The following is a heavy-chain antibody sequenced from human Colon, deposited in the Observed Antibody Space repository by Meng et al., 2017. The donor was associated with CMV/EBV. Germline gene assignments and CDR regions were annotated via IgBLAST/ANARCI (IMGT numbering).Heavy chain of an antibody. J-gene: IGHJ5*02. CDR1: GYGFISHW. Sequence: CQASGYGFISHWIAWVRQMPGKGLECLGIIYPRDSDTRYNPSFQGQVTISVDRSLNTAYLQWNTLKASDTAIYYCARSGEEDNYFDPWGQGTLVTVSS. CDR3: ARSGEEDNYFDP. V-gene: IGHV5-51*01. CDR2: IYPRDSDT. D-gene: IGHD5-24*01.